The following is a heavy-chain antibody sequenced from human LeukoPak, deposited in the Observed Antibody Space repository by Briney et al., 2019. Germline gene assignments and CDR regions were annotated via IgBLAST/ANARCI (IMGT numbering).Heavy chain of an antibody. CDR1: GGSISSSSYY. V-gene: IGHV4-39*01. D-gene: IGHD3-22*01. J-gene: IGHJ4*02. CDR2: IYYSGST. CDR3: ARQYYYDSSGYSL. Sequence: SETLPLTCTVSGGSISSSSYYWGWIRQPPGKGLEWIGSIYYSGSTYYNPSLKSRVTISVDTSKNQFSLKLSSVTAADTAVYYCARQYYYDSSGYSLWGQGTLVTVSS.